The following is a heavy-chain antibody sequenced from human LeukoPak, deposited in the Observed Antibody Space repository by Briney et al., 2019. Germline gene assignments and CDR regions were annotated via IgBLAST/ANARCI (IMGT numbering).Heavy chain of an antibody. Sequence: SQTLSLTCSVSGGSITSGSYYWTWIRQTAGKGLEGIGRIHASGSTNYNPSLNSRVTITADTSKNQFSLKLSSVTAADTAVYYCAASAPSGSNWFDPWGQGILVTVSS. D-gene: IGHD3-22*01. CDR2: IHASGST. V-gene: IGHV4-61*02. CDR1: GGSITSGSYY. CDR3: AASAPSGSNWFDP. J-gene: IGHJ5*02.